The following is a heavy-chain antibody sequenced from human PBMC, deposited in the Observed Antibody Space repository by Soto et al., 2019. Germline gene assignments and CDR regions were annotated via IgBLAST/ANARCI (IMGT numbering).Heavy chain of an antibody. CDR2: IFYSGST. Sequence: SETLSLTCTVSGGSIISSDYYWGWIRQSPGKGLEWIGSIFYSGSTESTSYNSSLKSRLTISVDTSKNQFSLKLDSVTAADTGIYYCARRRYGSRFLDWSDPWGQGTLVTVS. CDR1: GGSIISSDYY. V-gene: IGHV4-39*01. CDR3: ARRRYGSRFLDWSDP. D-gene: IGHD3-16*01. J-gene: IGHJ5*02.